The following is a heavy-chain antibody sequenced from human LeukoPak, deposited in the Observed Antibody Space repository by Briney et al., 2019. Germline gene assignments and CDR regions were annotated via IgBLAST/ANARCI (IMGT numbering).Heavy chain of an antibody. CDR3: ARATDGRCSSTTCYPSYNWIDP. CDR1: GGSISSDY. J-gene: IGHJ5*02. D-gene: IGHD2-2*01. CDR2: VSYSGST. V-gene: IGHV4-59*01. Sequence: PSETLSLTCTVSGGSISSDYWSWIRQPPGKGLEWIGYVSYSGSTNYNPSLKSRVNISVDTSKNRFSLKLTSVTAADTAVYYCARATDGRCSSTTCYPSYNWIDPWGQGTLVTVSS.